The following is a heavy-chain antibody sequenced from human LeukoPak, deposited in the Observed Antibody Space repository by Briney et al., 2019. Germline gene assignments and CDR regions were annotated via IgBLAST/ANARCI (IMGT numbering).Heavy chain of an antibody. CDR1: GGSISSYY. Sequence: PSETLSLTCTVSGGSISSYYWSWIRQPPGKGLEWIGYIYYSGSTNYNPSLKSRVTISVDTSKNQFSLKLSSVTAADTAVYYCAGCRDGYNFAFDIWGQGTMVTVSS. D-gene: IGHD5-24*01. CDR2: IYYSGST. CDR3: AGCRDGYNFAFDI. J-gene: IGHJ3*02. V-gene: IGHV4-59*01.